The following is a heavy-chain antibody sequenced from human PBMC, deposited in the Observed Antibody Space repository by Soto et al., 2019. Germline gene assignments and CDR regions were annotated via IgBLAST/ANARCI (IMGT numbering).Heavy chain of an antibody. CDR3: ASKPNYFDY. Sequence: QVQLVKSGAAVKKPGASGKVSCKASGYTFTSKGISWVRQAPGKGREWMGWSSAYSGNTKYEQKLQGRVTMTTATAKSTDYMELRSLRSDDTAVYYYASKPNYFDYWGQGTLVTVSS. CDR1: GYTFTSKG. J-gene: IGHJ4*02. CDR2: SSAYSGNT. V-gene: IGHV1-18*01.